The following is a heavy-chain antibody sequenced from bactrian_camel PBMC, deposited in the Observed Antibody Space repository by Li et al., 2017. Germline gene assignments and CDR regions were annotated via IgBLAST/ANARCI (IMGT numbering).Heavy chain of an antibody. CDR3: VKFDGPDGH. J-gene: IGHJ4*01. D-gene: IGHD6*01. CDR1: GFTFKAYW. Sequence: HVQLVESGGGLVQPGETLRVSCAASGFTFKAYWMFWVRQTPGKGLEWVARLDYTGDCTTFETAEGRFTCSRDNAKNTVYLQMNSLKPEDTAVYYCVKFDGPDGHWGQGTQVTVS. CDR2: DYTGDCT. V-gene: IGHV3S1*01.